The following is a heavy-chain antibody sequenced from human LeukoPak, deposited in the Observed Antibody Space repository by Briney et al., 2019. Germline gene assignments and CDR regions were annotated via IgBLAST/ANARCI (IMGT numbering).Heavy chain of an antibody. Sequence: GASVKVSCKASGYTFTSYDISWVRQAPGQGLEWMGRIIPILGIANYAQKFQGRVTITADKSTSTAYMELSSLRSEDTAVYYCARDTEPLPFDYWGQGTLVTVSS. D-gene: IGHD1-14*01. J-gene: IGHJ4*02. V-gene: IGHV1-69*04. CDR3: ARDTEPLPFDY. CDR2: IIPILGIA. CDR1: GYTFTSYD.